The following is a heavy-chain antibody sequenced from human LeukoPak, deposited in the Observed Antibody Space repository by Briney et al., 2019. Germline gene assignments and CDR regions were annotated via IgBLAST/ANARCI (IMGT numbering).Heavy chain of an antibody. J-gene: IGHJ6*03. CDR3: ARDSQLGYYYYMDV. Sequence: SETLSLTCTVSGGSISSYYWSWIRQPPGKGLEWIGYIYYSGSTNYNPSLKSRVTISVDTSKNQFSLKLSSVTAADTAVYYCARDSQLGYYYYMDVWGKGTTVTISS. D-gene: IGHD6-13*01. V-gene: IGHV4-59*01. CDR1: GGSISSYY. CDR2: IYYSGST.